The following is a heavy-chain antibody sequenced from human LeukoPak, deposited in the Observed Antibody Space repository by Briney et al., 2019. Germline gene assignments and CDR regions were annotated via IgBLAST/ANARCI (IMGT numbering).Heavy chain of an antibody. CDR1: GGSISSYY. CDR2: IYTSGST. CDR3: ARDSPGIAAAGLFDY. D-gene: IGHD6-13*01. V-gene: IGHV4-4*07. Sequence: PSETLSLTCTVSGGSISSYYWSWIRQPAGKGLEWIGRIYTSGSTNYNPSLKRRVTMSVDTPKNQFSLKLSSVTAADTAVYYCARDSPGIAAAGLFDYWGQGTLVTVSS. J-gene: IGHJ4*02.